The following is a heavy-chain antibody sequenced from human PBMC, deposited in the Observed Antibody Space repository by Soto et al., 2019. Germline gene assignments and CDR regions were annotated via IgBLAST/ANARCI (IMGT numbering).Heavy chain of an antibody. Sequence: PSETLFLTCTVSGVSISSGDYYWSWIRQTPGKGLEWIGYIYYSESTYYNPSLKSRVTISGDTSKNQFSLKLTSVTAADTAVYYCAREPVIWGQGTLVTVSS. J-gene: IGHJ4*02. CDR3: AREPVI. V-gene: IGHV4-30-4*01. CDR2: IYYSEST. CDR1: GVSISSGDYY. D-gene: IGHD3-10*01.